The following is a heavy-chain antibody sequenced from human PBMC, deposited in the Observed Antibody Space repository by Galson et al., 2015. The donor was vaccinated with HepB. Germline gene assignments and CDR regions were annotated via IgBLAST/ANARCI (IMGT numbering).Heavy chain of an antibody. CDR3: ARGIPEDRSNWYQPITVTWFDP. Sequence: SLRLSCAASGFTFRTSAMHWVRQAPGKGLEWVSMLSYDGREIRYIDSVKGRFTISRDNSQNTLYLQMNSLRAEDTAVYYCARGIPEDRSNWYQPITVTWFDPWGQGTRVTVSS. J-gene: IGHJ5*02. CDR2: LSYDGREI. V-gene: IGHV3-30*04. CDR1: GFTFRTSA. D-gene: IGHD6-13*01.